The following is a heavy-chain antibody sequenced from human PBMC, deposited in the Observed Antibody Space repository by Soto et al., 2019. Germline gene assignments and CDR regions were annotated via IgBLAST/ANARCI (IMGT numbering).Heavy chain of an antibody. D-gene: IGHD2-21*02. J-gene: IGHJ4*02. CDR1: GGSISSSNW. V-gene: IGHV4-4*02. CDR3: ARLRTYDLMTAPDY. Sequence: QVQLQESGPGLVKPSGTLSLTCVVSGGSISSSNWWSWVRQPPGKGLEWIGEIYHSGRTNYNPSLKSRATISLDKSKKQFSLKLSSVTAADTAVYYCARLRTYDLMTAPDYWGQGTLVTVSS. CDR2: IYHSGRT.